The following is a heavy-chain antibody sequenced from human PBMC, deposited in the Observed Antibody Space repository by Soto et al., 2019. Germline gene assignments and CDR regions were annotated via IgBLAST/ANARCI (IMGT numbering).Heavy chain of an antibody. D-gene: IGHD3-3*01. CDR3: ARGWSFDY. V-gene: IGHV3-30-3*01. CDR2: TSKDGSIK. J-gene: IGHJ4*02. CDR1: GFTFTTYA. Sequence: QVQLVESGRGVVQPGRSLRLSCAASGFTFTTYAMHWVRQAPGKGLEWVAVTSKDGSIKYYADSVKGRFTISRDNSKNTLYLQMNSLRADDTAVYYCARGWSFDYWGQGTPVTVSS.